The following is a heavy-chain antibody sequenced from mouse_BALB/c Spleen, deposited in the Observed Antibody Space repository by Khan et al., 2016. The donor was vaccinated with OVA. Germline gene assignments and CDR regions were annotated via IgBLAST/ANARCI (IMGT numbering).Heavy chain of an antibody. J-gene: IGHJ2*01. V-gene: IGHV1-5*01. CDR2: IHPGNMEP. CDR3: TRLDYDFDY. D-gene: IGHD1-1*02. Sequence: EVQLKQSGSVLARPGASVKMSCKAAGYTFTSYWMHWVSQRPGQGLEWIGAIHPGNMEPSYNKRFKGKAKLTAVTPTSTAYMERSSLTNEDSAVYYCTRLDYDFDYWGQGTTLTVSS. CDR1: GYTFTSYW.